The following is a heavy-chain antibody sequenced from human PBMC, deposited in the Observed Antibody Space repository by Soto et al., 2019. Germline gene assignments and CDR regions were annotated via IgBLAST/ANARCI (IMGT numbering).Heavy chain of an antibody. CDR2: ISWNSGSI. J-gene: IGHJ2*01. D-gene: IGHD3-10*02. CDR3: TKDAYIRTSMGYWYSDL. V-gene: IGHV3-9*01. Sequence: EVQLVESGGGLVQPGRSLRLSCAASGFTFDDYGLHWVRQAPGQGLEWASGISWNSGSIGYADSVKGRFTISRDNAKNSLYLQMNSLRAEDTAFYYCTKDAYIRTSMGYWYSDLWGRGTLVTVSS. CDR1: GFTFDDYG.